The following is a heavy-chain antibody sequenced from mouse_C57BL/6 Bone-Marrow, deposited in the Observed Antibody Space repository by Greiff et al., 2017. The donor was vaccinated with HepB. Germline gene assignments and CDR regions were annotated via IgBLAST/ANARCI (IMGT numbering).Heavy chain of an antibody. CDR1: GYTFTDYN. Sequence: VQLQQSGPELVKPGASVKIPCKASGYTFTDYNMDWVKQSHGKSLEWIGDINPNNGGTIYNQKFKGKATLTVDKSSSTAYMELRSLTSEDTAVYYCARSIGDGFAYWGQGTLVTVSA. D-gene: IGHD1-1*01. J-gene: IGHJ3*01. CDR2: INPNNGGT. V-gene: IGHV1-18*01. CDR3: ARSIGDGFAY.